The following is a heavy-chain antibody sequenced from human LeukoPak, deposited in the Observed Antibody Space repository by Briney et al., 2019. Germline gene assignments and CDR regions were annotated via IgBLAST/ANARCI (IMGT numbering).Heavy chain of an antibody. Sequence: GGSLRLSCAASGFTFSSYGMHWVRQAPGKGPEWVAFIRYDGSNKYYADSVKGRFTISRDNSKNTLYLQMNSLRAEDTAVYYCAKGSLEPYCSSTSCPLDYWGQGTLGTVSS. CDR1: GFTFSSYG. V-gene: IGHV3-30*02. CDR2: IRYDGSNK. J-gene: IGHJ4*02. CDR3: AKGSLEPYCSSTSCPLDY. D-gene: IGHD2-2*01.